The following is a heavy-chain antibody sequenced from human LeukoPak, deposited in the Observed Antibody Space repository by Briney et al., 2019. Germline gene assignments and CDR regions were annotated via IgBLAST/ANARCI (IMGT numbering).Heavy chain of an antibody. CDR3: ARESSDTAAIRASSYYYYMDV. D-gene: IGHD2-2*01. V-gene: IGHV1-69*05. CDR1: GGTFCSYA. J-gene: IGHJ6*03. CDR2: IIPIFGAA. Sequence: SVKLSCKASGGTFCSYAISWGRQAPGQGLEWMGGIIPIFGAANYAQKCQGKVKITTDESTSTACMELSSLRSEDTAVYYCARESSDTAAIRASSYYYYMDVWGKGTTVTVS.